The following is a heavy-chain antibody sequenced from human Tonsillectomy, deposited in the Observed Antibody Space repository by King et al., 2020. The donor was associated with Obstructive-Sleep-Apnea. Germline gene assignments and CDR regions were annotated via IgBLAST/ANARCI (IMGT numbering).Heavy chain of an antibody. CDR2: IYHSGST. D-gene: IGHD3-16*02. J-gene: IGHJ4*02. CDR3: ASDLRLGSFSEDS. Sequence: VQLQESGPGLVKPSETLSLTCTVSGYSISSGNYWGWIRQPPGKGLQWIASIYHSGSTYYNPSLKSRVTMSVDTSKNQFSLKLSSVTAADTAVYYCASDLRLGSFSEDSWGQGTLVTVSS. CDR1: GYSISSGNY. V-gene: IGHV4-38-2*02.